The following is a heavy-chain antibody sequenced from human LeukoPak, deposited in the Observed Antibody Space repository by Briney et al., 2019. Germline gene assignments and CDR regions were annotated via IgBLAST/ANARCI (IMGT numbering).Heavy chain of an antibody. V-gene: IGHV1-2*02. Sequence: ASLKLSCKASGYTFSDYYMHWVRQAPGQGLEWMGWINPNSGGTNYAQNFQGRVTMTRDTSINTAYMELSRLTSDDTAVYYCARGPLQSDWYYFDYWGQGILVTVSS. J-gene: IGHJ4*02. CDR1: GYTFSDYY. CDR2: INPNSGGT. CDR3: ARGPLQSDWYYFDY. D-gene: IGHD3/OR15-3a*01.